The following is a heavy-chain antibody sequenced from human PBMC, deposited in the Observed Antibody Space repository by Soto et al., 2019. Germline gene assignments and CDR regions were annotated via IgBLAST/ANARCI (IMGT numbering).Heavy chain of an antibody. V-gene: IGHV4-4*02. Sequence: QVQLQESGPGLVKPSGTLSLTCAVSGGSISSTNWWSWVRQPPGKGLQWIGEIYHSGSTNYNPSLKIRVAISVDKSKNQFSLRITSVTAADPAVYYCEGDRGIGAAGSWGQGTLVTVSS. CDR1: GGSISSTNW. CDR3: EGDRGIGAAGS. J-gene: IGHJ5*02. D-gene: IGHD6-13*01. CDR2: IYHSGST.